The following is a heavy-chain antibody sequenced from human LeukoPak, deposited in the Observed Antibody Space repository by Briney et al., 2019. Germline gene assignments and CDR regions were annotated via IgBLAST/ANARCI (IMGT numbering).Heavy chain of an antibody. D-gene: IGHD5-18*01. CDR1: GYSISSSYY. V-gene: IGHV4-38-2*02. CDR3: ARERIQAPYYYMDV. J-gene: IGHJ6*03. Sequence: PSETLSLTCIVSGYSISSSYYWGWIRQPPGKGLEWIGNLYHSGSTYYNPSLKSRVTISLDMSRQQYSLKLSSVTAADTAVYYCARERIQAPYYYMDVWGKGTTVTVSS. CDR2: LYHSGST.